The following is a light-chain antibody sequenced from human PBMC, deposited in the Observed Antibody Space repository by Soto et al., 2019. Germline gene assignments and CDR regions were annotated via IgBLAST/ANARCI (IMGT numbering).Light chain of an antibody. CDR2: GSS. CDR3: QQYGSSPLYT. CDR1: QSVSSSY. V-gene: IGKV3-20*01. Sequence: EIVLTQSPGTLSLSPGERATLSCRASQSVSSSYLAWYQQKPGQAPRLLIYGSSSRATGIPDRFSCSGSGTDFTLTLSSLEPEDFAVYYCQQYGSSPLYTFGQGTKLEIK. J-gene: IGKJ2*01.